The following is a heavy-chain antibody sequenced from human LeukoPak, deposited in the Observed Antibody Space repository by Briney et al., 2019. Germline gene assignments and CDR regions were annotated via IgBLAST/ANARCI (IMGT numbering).Heavy chain of an antibody. CDR3: ARLDDSSGSFH. D-gene: IGHD3-22*01. V-gene: IGHV4-39*01. CDR2: IYYSGST. J-gene: IGHJ4*02. CDR1: GGFLSSSSYY. Sequence: PETLSLTRTVSGGFLSSSSYYWGWIRHPPGRGLGWIGSIYYSGSTYYSPSLKSRVTISVDTSKNQFYLKLSSVTAADTAVYYCARLDDSSGSFHWGQGTLVTVSS.